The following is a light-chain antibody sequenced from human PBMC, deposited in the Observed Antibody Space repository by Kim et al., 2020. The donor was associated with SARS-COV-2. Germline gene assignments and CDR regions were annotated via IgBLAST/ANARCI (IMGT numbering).Light chain of an antibody. V-gene: IGKV3-20*01. Sequence: EIVLTQSPGTLSLSPGERATLSCRASQSVSSTYLAWYQQKPGQAPRLLIYGASSRATGIPDRFSGSGSGTDFTFTISRLEPEDFAMFYCQQYGSSTGWTFGQGTKVDIK. J-gene: IGKJ1*01. CDR1: QSVSSTY. CDR2: GAS. CDR3: QQYGSSTGWT.